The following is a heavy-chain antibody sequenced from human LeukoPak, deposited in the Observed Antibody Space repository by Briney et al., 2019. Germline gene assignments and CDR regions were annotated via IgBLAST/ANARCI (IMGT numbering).Heavy chain of an antibody. CDR2: ISSSGSTI. D-gene: IGHD2-2*02. CDR1: GFTFSSYE. Sequence: GGSLRLSCAASGFTFSSYEMNWVRQAPGKGLEWVSYISSSGSTIYYADSVKGRFTISRDNAKNSLYLQMNSLRAEDTAVYYCARVGKYCSSTSCYTWFDPWGQGTLVTVSS. J-gene: IGHJ5*02. V-gene: IGHV3-48*03. CDR3: ARVGKYCSSTSCYTWFDP.